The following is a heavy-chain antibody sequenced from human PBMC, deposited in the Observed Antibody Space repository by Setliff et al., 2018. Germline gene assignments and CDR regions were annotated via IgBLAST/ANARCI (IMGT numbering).Heavy chain of an antibody. CDR2: VYVGGNT. V-gene: IGHV4-61*09. CDR3: ARHVGVRDYYYMDV. J-gene: IGHJ6*03. Sequence: SETLSLTCNVSGVSIANTASYWSWIRQPAGKTLEWIGQVYVGGNTYYNPSFESRVSISVDRSKNQFSLKVSSVTAADTAVYYCARHVGVRDYYYMDVWGKGTAVTVSS. D-gene: IGHD1-26*01. CDR1: GVSIANTASY.